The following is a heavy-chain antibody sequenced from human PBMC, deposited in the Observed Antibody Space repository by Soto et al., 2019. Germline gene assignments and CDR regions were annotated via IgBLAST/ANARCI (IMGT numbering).Heavy chain of an antibody. CDR1: GGTFGNSA. CDR3: ARHTARPLFGGPSYSGIHV. V-gene: IGHV1-69*12. Sequence: QVQLVQSGAEVKKPGSSVTVSCKASGGTFGNSAISWVRQAPGQGLEWMGGIIPIFPTPDYAQKSQGSVTITADESTTTAYLELTSLRSADTSVYYSARHTARPLFGGPSYSGIHVWCHCTTVTVSS. J-gene: IGHJ6*02. CDR2: IIPIFPTP. D-gene: IGHD5-18*01.